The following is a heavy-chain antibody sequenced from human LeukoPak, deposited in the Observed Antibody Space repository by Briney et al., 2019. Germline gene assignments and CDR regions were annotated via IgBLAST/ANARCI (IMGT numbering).Heavy chain of an antibody. V-gene: IGHV3-48*03. J-gene: IGHJ3*02. CDR1: GFTFSSYE. D-gene: IGHD3-9*01. Sequence: GGSLRLSCAASGFTFSSYEMNWVRQAPGKGLEWVSYISSSGSTIYYADSVKGRFTISRDNAKNSLYLQMNSLRAEDTAVYYCARDNYDILTGYYYDAFDIWGQGTMVTVSS. CDR3: ARDNYDILTGYYYDAFDI. CDR2: ISSSGSTI.